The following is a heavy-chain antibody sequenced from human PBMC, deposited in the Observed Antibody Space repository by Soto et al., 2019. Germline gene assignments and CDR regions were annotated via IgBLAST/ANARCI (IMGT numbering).Heavy chain of an antibody. CDR1: GGTFNSHT. J-gene: IGHJ6*02. CDR3: AGEGVTSSMSLPWMGYHYYGLDV. CDR2: IMPMFGVA. V-gene: IGHV1-69*12. Sequence: QVQLVQSGAEVKKPGSSVKVSCRAPGGTFNSHTISWVRQAPGQGLEWMGGIMPMFGVANYARKFQGRLTMTANEPTTTAYREVSGLTAEDTAVYYCAGEGVTSSMSLPWMGYHYYGLDVWGQGTTVIVSS. D-gene: IGHD2-2*01.